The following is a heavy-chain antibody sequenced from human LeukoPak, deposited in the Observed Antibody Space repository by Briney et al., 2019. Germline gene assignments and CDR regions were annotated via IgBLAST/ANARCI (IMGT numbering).Heavy chain of an antibody. CDR3: ANSGRVECSSGTCYTTWYFDL. CDR2: IYTSGST. CDR1: GGSISSGSYY. V-gene: IGHV4-61*02. D-gene: IGHD2-2*02. J-gene: IGHJ2*01. Sequence: SETLSLTCTVSGGSISSGSYYWSWIRQPAGKGLEWIGRIYTSGSTNYNPSLKSRVTLSVDTSKNQFSLKLSSVTAADTAVCYCANSGRVECSSGTCYTTWYFDLWGRGTLVTVSS.